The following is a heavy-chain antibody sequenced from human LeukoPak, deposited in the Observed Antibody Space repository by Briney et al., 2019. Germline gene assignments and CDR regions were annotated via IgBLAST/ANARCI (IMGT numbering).Heavy chain of an antibody. D-gene: IGHD3-22*01. Sequence: ASVKVSCKASGYTFTSYDINWVRQAPGQGLEWMGWMNPNSGSTVYAQKFQGRVTMTRNTSISTAYMELSSLRSEATAVYYCARGSGYYPFDYWGQGTLVTVSS. CDR3: ARGSGYYPFDY. CDR1: GYTFTSYD. J-gene: IGHJ4*02. V-gene: IGHV1-8*01. CDR2: MNPNSGST.